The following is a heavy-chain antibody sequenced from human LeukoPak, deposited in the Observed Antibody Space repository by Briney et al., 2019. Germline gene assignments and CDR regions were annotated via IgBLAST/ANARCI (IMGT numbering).Heavy chain of an antibody. CDR3: ARGPQTLQPSDY. Sequence: SVKVSCKASGYTFTSYDINWVRQATGQGLEWMGWMNPNSGNTGYAQKFQGRVTMTRNTSISTAYMELSSLRSEDTAVYYCARGPQTLQPSDYWGQGTLVTVSS. V-gene: IGHV1-8*01. CDR1: GYTFTSYD. J-gene: IGHJ4*02. CDR2: MNPNSGNT. D-gene: IGHD4-4*01.